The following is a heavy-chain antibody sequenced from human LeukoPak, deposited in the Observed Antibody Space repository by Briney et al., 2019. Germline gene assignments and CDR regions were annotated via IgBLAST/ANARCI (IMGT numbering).Heavy chain of an antibody. Sequence: SETLSLTCSVSGGSINSHYWRWIRQPPGKRLERIGYIFNTGNTNYNPSLASRVTMSVDTSRAQFFLRLSPVTAADTAIYYCASRPADTTWYGVFDYWSQGTLVTVSS. CDR1: GGSINSHY. D-gene: IGHD3-10*01. J-gene: IGHJ4*02. V-gene: IGHV4-59*11. CDR3: ASRPADTTWYGVFDY. CDR2: IFNTGNT.